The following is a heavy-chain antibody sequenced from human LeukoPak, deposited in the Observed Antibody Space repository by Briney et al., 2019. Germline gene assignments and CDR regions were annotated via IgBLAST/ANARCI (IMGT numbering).Heavy chain of an antibody. CDR2: ISPGDSYT. CDR3: ARRRLDAFDI. CDR1: GYSFTSHW. J-gene: IGHJ3*02. V-gene: IGHV5-51*01. Sequence: GESLKISCKGSGYSFTSHWIGWVRQMPGKGLEWMGMISPGDSYTKYSPSFQGQVTISADKSIHTAYLQWSSLKASDTAMFYCARRRLDAFDIWGQGTLVTVSS.